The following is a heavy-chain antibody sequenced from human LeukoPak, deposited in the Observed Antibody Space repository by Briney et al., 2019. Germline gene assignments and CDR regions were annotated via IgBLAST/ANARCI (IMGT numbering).Heavy chain of an antibody. V-gene: IGHV3-30*18. J-gene: IGHJ4*02. CDR1: GFTFNNYG. CDR3: AKEFNRGLPDY. Sequence: PGKSLRLSCAASGFTFNNYGMHWVRQAPGKGLEWVAVISYDGRNIHYPDSVKGRFTISRDISTDTLWLQMDSLRTEDTAVYYCAKEFNRGLPDYWGQGTLVTVPS. CDR2: ISYDGRNI. D-gene: IGHD2-21*01.